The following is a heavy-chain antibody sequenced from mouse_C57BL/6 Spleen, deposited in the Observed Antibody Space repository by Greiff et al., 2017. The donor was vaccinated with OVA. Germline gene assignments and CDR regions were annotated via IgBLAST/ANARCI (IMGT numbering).Heavy chain of an antibody. Sequence: VQLQQPGAELVKPGASVKLSCKASGYTFTSHWMHWVKQRPGQGLEWIGMIHPNSGSTNYNEKFKSKATLTVDKSSSTAYMQLSSLTSEDSAVYYCARSPLFSFDYWGQGTTLTVSS. J-gene: IGHJ2*01. CDR2: IHPNSGST. CDR3: ARSPLFSFDY. CDR1: GYTFTSHW. V-gene: IGHV1-64*01.